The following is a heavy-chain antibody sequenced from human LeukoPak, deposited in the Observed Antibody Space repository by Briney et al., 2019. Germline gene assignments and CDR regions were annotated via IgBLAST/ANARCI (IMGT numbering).Heavy chain of an antibody. CDR1: GDRFTSYW. J-gene: IGHJ4*02. Sequence: GEPLKTSRTASGDRFTSYWIGWVRPIPGEGLEWMGIIYPGDSDTRYSPSFQGQVTISADKSISTAYLQWSSLKASDTAMYYCARFGGAVAGTLGYWGQGTLVTVSS. D-gene: IGHD6-19*01. CDR2: IYPGDSDT. CDR3: ARFGGAVAGTLGY. V-gene: IGHV5-51*01.